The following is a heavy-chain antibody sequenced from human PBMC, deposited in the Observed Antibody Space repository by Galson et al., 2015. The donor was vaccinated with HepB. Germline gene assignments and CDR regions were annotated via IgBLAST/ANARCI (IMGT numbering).Heavy chain of an antibody. J-gene: IGHJ5*02. CDR3: ARGLRGGLGGRLEL. CDR1: GGSFSGYQ. CDR2: INYRGRT. D-gene: IGHD3-16*01. V-gene: IGHV4-34*01. Sequence: ETLSLTCGVYGGSFSGYQWSWLRQPPGEAPEWIGEINYRGRTSYSPSLKSRVTISLDTSKNQFSLEPTSVTAADTAVYFCARGLRGGLGGRLELWGQGALVTVSS.